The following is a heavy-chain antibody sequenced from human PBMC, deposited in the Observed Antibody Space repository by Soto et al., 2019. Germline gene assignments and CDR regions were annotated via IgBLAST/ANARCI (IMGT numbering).Heavy chain of an antibody. D-gene: IGHD3-10*01. V-gene: IGHV1-18*01. Sequence: ASVKVSCKASGYIFITYGISWVRQAPGQGLERMGRISTYNGNTNYAQNLQGRVTMTADTSTNTAYMELRSLRSDDTAVYYCARDLDGSGSYYTGYWGPGTLVTVSS. J-gene: IGHJ4*02. CDR3: ARDLDGSGSYYTGY. CDR1: GYIFITYG. CDR2: ISTYNGNT.